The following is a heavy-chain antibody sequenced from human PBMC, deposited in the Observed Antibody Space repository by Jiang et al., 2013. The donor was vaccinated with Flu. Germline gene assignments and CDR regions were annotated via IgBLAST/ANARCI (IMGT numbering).Heavy chain of an antibody. Sequence: GAEVKKPGASVKVSCKASGYTFTSYDINWVRQATGQGLEWMGWMNPNSGNTGYAQKFQGRVTMTRNTSISTAYMELSSLRSEDTAVYYCARVPRGQRRGKRLRFEVETDAFDIWGQGTMVTVSS. CDR2: MNPNSGNT. CDR1: GYTFTSYD. J-gene: IGHJ3*02. V-gene: IGHV1-8*01. CDR3: ARVPRGQRRGKRLRFEVETDAFDI. D-gene: IGHD2-21*02.